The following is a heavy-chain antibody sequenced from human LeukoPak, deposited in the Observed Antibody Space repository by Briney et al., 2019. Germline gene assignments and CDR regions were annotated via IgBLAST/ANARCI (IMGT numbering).Heavy chain of an antibody. CDR3: ARDRGPNYGDFDY. D-gene: IGHD4-17*01. V-gene: IGHV4-59*12. Sequence: PSETLSLTCTVSGGSISSYYWSWIRQPPGKGLEWIGYIYYSGSTYYNPSLKSRVTISVDTSKNQFSLKLSSVTAADTAVYYCARDRGPNYGDFDYWGQGTLVTVSP. J-gene: IGHJ4*02. CDR1: GGSISSYY. CDR2: IYYSGST.